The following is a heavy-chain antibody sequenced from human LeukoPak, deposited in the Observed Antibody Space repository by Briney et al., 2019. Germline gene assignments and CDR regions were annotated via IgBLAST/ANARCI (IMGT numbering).Heavy chain of an antibody. Sequence: GGSLRLSCAASGFTFSSYAMHWVRQAPGKGLEYVSAISSNGGSTYYANSVKGRFTISRDNSKNTLYLQMGSLRAEDMAVYYCARDRDSGSPPDYWGQGTLVTVSS. V-gene: IGHV3-64*01. CDR2: ISSNGGST. J-gene: IGHJ4*02. CDR3: ARDRDSGSPPDY. D-gene: IGHD1-26*01. CDR1: GFTFSSYA.